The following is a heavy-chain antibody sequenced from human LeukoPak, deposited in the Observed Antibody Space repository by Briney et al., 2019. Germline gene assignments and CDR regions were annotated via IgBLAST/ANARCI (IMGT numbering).Heavy chain of an antibody. CDR2: ISSSSTI. D-gene: IGHD4-17*01. J-gene: IGHJ4*02. V-gene: IGHV3-48*01. CDR1: GFTFSSYS. CDR3: ARDPHPTVTTR. Sequence: GGSLRLSCAASGFTFSSYSMNWVRQAPGKGLEWVSYISSSSTIYYADSVKGRFTISRDNAKNSLYLQMNSLRAEDTAVYYCARDPHPTVTTRWGQGTLVTVSS.